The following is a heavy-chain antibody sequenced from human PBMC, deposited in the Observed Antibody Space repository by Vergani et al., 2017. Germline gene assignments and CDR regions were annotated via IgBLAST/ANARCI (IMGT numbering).Heavy chain of an antibody. V-gene: IGHV4-39*01. J-gene: IGHJ4*02. CDR1: GGSISSSSYY. CDR2: IYYSGST. D-gene: IGHD3-10*01. Sequence: QLQLQESGPGLVKPSETLSLTCTVSGGSISSSSYYWGWIRQPPGKGLEWIGSIYYSGSTYYNPSLKSRVPISVDTSKNQFSLKLSSVTAADTAVYYCARLAPGGFGDCHPPHAFDYWGQGTLVTVSS. CDR3: ARLAPGGFGDCHPPHAFDY.